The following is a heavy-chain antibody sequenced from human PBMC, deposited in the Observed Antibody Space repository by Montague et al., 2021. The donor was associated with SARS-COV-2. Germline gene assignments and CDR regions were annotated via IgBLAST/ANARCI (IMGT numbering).Heavy chain of an antibody. CDR2: INHTGSA. CDR3: ARGQVTISGVLIFIPAAGHLDG. Sequence: SETLSLTCAVYSGSFSDFYWSWIRQSPGKGLEWMWEINHTGSATYNPSLKVRGTLSIDTSKNQFSLKLQSVTPADTAVYYCARGQVTISGVLIFIPAAGHLDGWGQGTSVTVSS. V-gene: IGHV4-34*01. D-gene: IGHD3-3*01. CDR1: SGSFSDFY. J-gene: IGHJ3*01.